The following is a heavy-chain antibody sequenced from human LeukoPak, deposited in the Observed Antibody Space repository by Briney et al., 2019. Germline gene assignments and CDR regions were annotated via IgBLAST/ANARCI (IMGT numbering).Heavy chain of an antibody. CDR3: ARDIVATMDGSFSGMDV. J-gene: IGHJ6*02. Sequence: GGSLRLSCAASGFTVSSNYMSWVRQAPGKGLEWVSVIYSGGSTYYADSVKGRFTISRDNAKNSLYLQMNSLRAEDTAVYYCARDIVATMDGSFSGMDVWGQGTTVTVSS. D-gene: IGHD5-12*01. V-gene: IGHV3-66*01. CDR2: IYSGGST. CDR1: GFTVSSNY.